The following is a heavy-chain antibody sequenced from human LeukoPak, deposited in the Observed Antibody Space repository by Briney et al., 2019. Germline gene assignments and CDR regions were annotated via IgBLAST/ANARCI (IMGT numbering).Heavy chain of an antibody. V-gene: IGHV1-2*02. J-gene: IGHJ6*03. D-gene: IGHD6-19*01. CDR1: GYNFIGYY. CDR2: INPNSGGT. CDR3: ARVGREADSSFMDYYYYMDV. Sequence: ASVKVSCKASGYNFIGYYMHWVRQASGQGLEWMGWINPNSGGTNYAQKFQGRVTMTRDTSISAASMELSRLRSDDTAVYYCARVGREADSSFMDYYYYMDVWGKGTTVTVSS.